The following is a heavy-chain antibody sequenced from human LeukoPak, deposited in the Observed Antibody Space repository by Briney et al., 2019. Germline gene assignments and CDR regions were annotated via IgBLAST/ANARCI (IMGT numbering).Heavy chain of an antibody. CDR2: INPNSGGT. D-gene: IGHD3-10*01. CDR3: ARGSSMVRGVINYYYYGMDV. CDR1: GYTFTSYD. V-gene: IGHV1-2*02. J-gene: IGHJ6*02. Sequence: ASVKVSCKASGYTFTSYDINWVRQAPGQGLEWMGWINPNSGGTNYAQKFQGRVTMTRDTSISTAYMELSRLRSDDTAVYYCARGSSMVRGVINYYYYGMDVWGQGTTVTVSS.